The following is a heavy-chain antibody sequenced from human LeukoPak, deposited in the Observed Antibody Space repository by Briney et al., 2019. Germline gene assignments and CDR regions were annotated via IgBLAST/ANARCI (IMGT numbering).Heavy chain of an antibody. CDR3: ARVYIAAAGTSSPLDWYFDL. J-gene: IGHJ2*01. V-gene: IGHV4-4*07. D-gene: IGHD6-13*01. Sequence: PSEALSLTCIVSGGSISSYYWSWIRQPAAKGLDWIGRIYTSGSANHNPSLKRRVTMSVDTSKNQFSLKLSSVTAADTAVYYCARVYIAAAGTSSPLDWYFDLWGRGTLVTVSS. CDR1: GGSISSYY. CDR2: IYTSGSA.